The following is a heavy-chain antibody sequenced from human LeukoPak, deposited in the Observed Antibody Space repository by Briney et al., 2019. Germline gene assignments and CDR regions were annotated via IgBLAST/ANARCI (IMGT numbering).Heavy chain of an antibody. D-gene: IGHD2-21*02. V-gene: IGHV4-34*01. CDR3: ARAARDDLVDP. Sequence: SETLSLTCAVYGGSFSGYYWSWIRQPPGKGLEWIGEINHSGRTNYNPSLKSRVTISVDTSKNQFSLKLSSVTTADTAVYYCARAARDDLVDPWGQGTLVTVSS. J-gene: IGHJ5*02. CDR1: GGSFSGYY. CDR2: INHSGRT.